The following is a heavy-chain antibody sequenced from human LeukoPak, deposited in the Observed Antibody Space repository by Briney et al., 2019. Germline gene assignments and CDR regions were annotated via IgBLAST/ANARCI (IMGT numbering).Heavy chain of an antibody. CDR1: GFTFSSYG. CDR2: IWYDGSNK. Sequence: GGSLRLSCAASGFTFSSYGMHWVRKAPGKGLEWLAVIWYDGSNKYYADSVKGRFTISRDNSKNTLYLQMNSLRAEDTAVYYCARDHAWRVVAATPADYWGQGTLVTVSS. J-gene: IGHJ4*02. D-gene: IGHD2-15*01. CDR3: ARDHAWRVVAATPADY. V-gene: IGHV3-33*01.